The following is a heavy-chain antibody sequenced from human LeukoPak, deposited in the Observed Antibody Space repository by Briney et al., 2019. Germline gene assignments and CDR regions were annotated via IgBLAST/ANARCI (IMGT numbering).Heavy chain of an antibody. CDR3: ARTGTTKIQFDP. J-gene: IGHJ5*02. V-gene: IGHV1-69*05. Sequence: SVKVSCKASGGTFSSYAISWVRQAPGQGLEWMGRIIPIFGTANYAQKFQGRVTITTDESTSTAYMELSSLRSEDTAVYYCARTGTTKIQFDPWGQGTLVIVSS. D-gene: IGHD1-7*01. CDR2: IIPIFGTA. CDR1: GGTFSSYA.